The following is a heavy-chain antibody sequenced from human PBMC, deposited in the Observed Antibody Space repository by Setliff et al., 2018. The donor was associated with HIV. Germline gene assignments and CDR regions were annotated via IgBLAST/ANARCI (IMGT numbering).Heavy chain of an antibody. CDR2: LYTNGST. D-gene: IGHD6-19*01. J-gene: IGHJ2*01. V-gene: IGHV4-61*09. Sequence: SETLSLTCTVSGGSISSDSYYWNWIRQPAGKGLEWIGHLYTNGSTNYNPSLKSRVTISLDTSRNQFSLKLTSVTAADTAVYYCARVGSGWYAPPEGVYWYFDLWGRGSLVTVSS. CDR1: GGSISSDSYY. CDR3: ARVGSGWYAPPEGVYWYFDL.